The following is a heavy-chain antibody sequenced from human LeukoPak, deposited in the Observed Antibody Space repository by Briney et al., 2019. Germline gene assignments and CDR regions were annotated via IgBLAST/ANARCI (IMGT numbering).Heavy chain of an antibody. V-gene: IGHV3-23*01. CDR3: AKDEDYYGSGSYYTYNWFDP. D-gene: IGHD3-10*01. J-gene: IGHJ5*02. Sequence: GGSLRLSCAASGFTFSSYAMSWVRQAPGKGLEWVSAISGSGGSTYYADSVKGRFTISRDDSKNTLYLRMNSLRAEDTAVYYCAKDEDYYGSGSYYTYNWFDPWGQGTLVTVSS. CDR1: GFTFSSYA. CDR2: ISGSGGST.